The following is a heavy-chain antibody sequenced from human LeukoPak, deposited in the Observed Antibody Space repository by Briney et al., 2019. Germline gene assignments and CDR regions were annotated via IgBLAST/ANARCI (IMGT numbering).Heavy chain of an antibody. CDR3: ARTSVDGYNWGIMGDAFDI. CDR2: INIKSGST. CDR1: GYAFSDHH. Sequence: GASVKVSCKASGYAFSDHHVCWVRQAPGQGLEWMGWINIKSGSTKYAQKFQARVTMTRDTSINTAYMELSSLRSDDTAVYYCARTSVDGYNWGIMGDAFDIWGQGTMVAVPS. D-gene: IGHD5-24*01. J-gene: IGHJ3*02. V-gene: IGHV1-2*02.